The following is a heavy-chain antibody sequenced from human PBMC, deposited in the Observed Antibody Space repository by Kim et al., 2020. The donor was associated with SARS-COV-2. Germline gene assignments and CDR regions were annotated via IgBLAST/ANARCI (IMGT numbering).Heavy chain of an antibody. CDR2: IIPIFGTA. Sequence: SVKVSCKASGGTFSSYAISWVRQAPGQGLEWMGGIIPIFGTANYAQKFQGRVTITADESTSTAYMELSSLRSEDTAVYYCARVGSDDSSGRYWYFDLWGRGTLVTVSS. CDR1: GGTFSSYA. J-gene: IGHJ2*01. CDR3: ARVGSDDSSGRYWYFDL. D-gene: IGHD3-22*01. V-gene: IGHV1-69*13.